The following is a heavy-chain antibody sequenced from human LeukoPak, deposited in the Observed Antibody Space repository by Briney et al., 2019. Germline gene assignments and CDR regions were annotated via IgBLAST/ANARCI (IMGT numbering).Heavy chain of an antibody. V-gene: IGHV3-13*01. CDR2: IGTAGDT. Sequence: GGSLRLSCAAPGFTFSSYDMHWVRQATGKGLEWVSTIGTAGDTYYPGSVKGRFTISRDNSKNTLYLQMNSLRAEDTAVYYCARCPGLGYGMDVWGQGTTVTVSS. CDR1: GFTFSSYD. CDR3: ARCPGLGYGMDV. D-gene: IGHD3-16*01. J-gene: IGHJ6*02.